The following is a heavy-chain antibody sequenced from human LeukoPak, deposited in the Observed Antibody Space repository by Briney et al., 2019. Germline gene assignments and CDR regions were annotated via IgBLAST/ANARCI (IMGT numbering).Heavy chain of an antibody. CDR2: IYYSGST. J-gene: IGHJ3*02. D-gene: IGHD3-22*01. CDR3: ARRHYYDSSGYYYGDAFDI. CDR1: GGSISSYY. Sequence: PSETLSLTCTVSGGSISSYYWSWIRQPPGKGLEWIGYIYYSGSTNYDPSLKSRVTISVDTPKNQFSLKLSSVTAADTAVYYCARRHYYDSSGYYYGDAFDIWGQGTMVTVSS. V-gene: IGHV4-59*08.